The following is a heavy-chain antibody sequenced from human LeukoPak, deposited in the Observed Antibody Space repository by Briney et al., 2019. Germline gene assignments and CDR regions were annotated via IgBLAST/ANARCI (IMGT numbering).Heavy chain of an antibody. CDR3: ARLKADYLEPRIDY. D-gene: IGHD2/OR15-2a*01. J-gene: IGHJ4*02. CDR1: GLTFTIYN. Sequence: GGSLRLSCAPSGLTFTIYNMNWVRQAPGKGLEWVSSISSSSSYINYADSVKGRFTISRDNAKNSLYLQMNSLRAADTAVYYCARLKADYLEPRIDYWGQGTLVTVSS. CDR2: ISSSSSYI. V-gene: IGHV3-21*01.